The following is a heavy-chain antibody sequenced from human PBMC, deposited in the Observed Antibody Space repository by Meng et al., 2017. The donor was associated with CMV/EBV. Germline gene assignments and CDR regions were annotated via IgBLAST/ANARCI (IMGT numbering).Heavy chain of an antibody. CDR1: GGSISSSSYY. Sequence: SETLSLTCTVSGGSISSSSYYWGWIRQPPGKGLEWIGSIYYSGSTYYNPSLKSRVTISVDTSKNQFSLKLSSVTAADTAVYYCARGLTTVNTYYFDYWGQGTLVTVSS. CDR3: ARGLTTVNTYYFDY. V-gene: IGHV4-39*07. CDR2: IYYSGST. D-gene: IGHD4-17*01. J-gene: IGHJ4*02.